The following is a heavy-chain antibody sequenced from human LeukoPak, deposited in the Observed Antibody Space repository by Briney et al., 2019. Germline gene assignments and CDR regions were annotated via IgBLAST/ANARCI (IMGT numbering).Heavy chain of an antibody. D-gene: IGHD6-13*01. Sequence: GGSLRLSCAASGFTFSSYSMNWVRQAPGKGLEWVSSISSSSSYIYYADSVKGRFTISRDNAKNSLYLKMNSLRAEDTAVYYCARGRIAAAGFDYWGQGTLVTVSS. J-gene: IGHJ4*02. CDR2: ISSSSSYI. V-gene: IGHV3-21*01. CDR3: ARGRIAAAGFDY. CDR1: GFTFSSYS.